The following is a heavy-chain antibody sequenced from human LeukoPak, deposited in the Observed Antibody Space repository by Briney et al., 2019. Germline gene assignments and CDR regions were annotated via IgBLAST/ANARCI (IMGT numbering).Heavy chain of an antibody. CDR2: IYYSGST. CDR1: GGSISSSSYY. D-gene: IGHD6-13*01. CDR3: ARDGYSSSRYTHFDY. V-gene: IGHV4-39*07. J-gene: IGHJ4*02. Sequence: PSETLSLTCTVSGGSISSSSYYWGWIRQPPGKGLEWIGSIYYSGSTYYNPSLKSRVTISVDRSKNQFSLKLSSVTAADTAVYYCARDGYSSSRYTHFDYWGQGTLVTVSS.